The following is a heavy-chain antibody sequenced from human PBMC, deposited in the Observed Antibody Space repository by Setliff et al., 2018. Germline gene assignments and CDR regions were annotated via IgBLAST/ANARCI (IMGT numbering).Heavy chain of an antibody. V-gene: IGHV4-61*01. D-gene: IGHD3-3*01. J-gene: IGHJ5*02. CDR3: ASGVPNYDFWSGYYTGSYWFDP. Sequence: SETLSLTCTVSGDSISSGSYYWSWIRQPPGKGLEWIGYIYYSGSTNYNPSLKSRVTISVDTSKNQFSLKLGSVTAADTAVYYCASGVPNYDFWSGYYTGSYWFDPWGQGTLVTVSS. CDR1: GDSISSGSYY. CDR2: IYYSGST.